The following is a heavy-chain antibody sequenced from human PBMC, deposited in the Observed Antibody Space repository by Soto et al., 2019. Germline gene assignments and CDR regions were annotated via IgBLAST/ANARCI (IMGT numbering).Heavy chain of an antibody. CDR2: ISYDGSNK. Sequence: GGSLRLSCAASGFTFSSYGMHWVRQAPGKGLEWVAVISYDGSNKYYADSVKGRFTISRDNSKNTLYLQMNSLRAEDTAVYYCAKGAGRYGMDVWGQGTTVTVSS. J-gene: IGHJ6*02. CDR1: GFTFSSYG. V-gene: IGHV3-30*18. CDR3: AKGAGRYGMDV. D-gene: IGHD1-26*01.